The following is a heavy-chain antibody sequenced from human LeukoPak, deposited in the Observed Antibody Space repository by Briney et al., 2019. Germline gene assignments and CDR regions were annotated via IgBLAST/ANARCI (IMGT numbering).Heavy chain of an antibody. J-gene: IGHJ4*02. Sequence: KVSCKASGGTFSSYAISWVRQAPGQGLEWMGRIIPIFGIANYAQKFQRRVTIIADKSTSTAYMELSSLRSEDTAVYYCARDRENCSRGSCNYYFDYWGQGTLVTVSS. CDR2: IIPIFGIA. D-gene: IGHD2-15*01. CDR1: GGTFSSYA. V-gene: IGHV1-69*04. CDR3: ARDRENCSRGSCNYYFDY.